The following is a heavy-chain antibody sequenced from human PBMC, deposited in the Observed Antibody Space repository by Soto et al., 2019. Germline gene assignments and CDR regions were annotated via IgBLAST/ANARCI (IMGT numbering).Heavy chain of an antibody. V-gene: IGHV1-18*01. CDR1: GYTFTSYG. D-gene: IGHD5-18*01. CDR2: INVYNGNT. CDR3: ARAGYSYGFGYYYDY. Sequence: ASVKVSCKASGYTFTSYGINWVRQAPGQGLEWMGWINVYNGNTNYAQRLQGRVTISVDTSKNQFSLRLSSVTAADTAVYYCARAGYSYGFGYYYDYWGQGTLVTVSS. J-gene: IGHJ4*02.